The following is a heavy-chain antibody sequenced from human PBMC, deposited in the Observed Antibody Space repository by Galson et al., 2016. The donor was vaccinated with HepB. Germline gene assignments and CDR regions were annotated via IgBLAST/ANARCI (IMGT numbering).Heavy chain of an antibody. CDR1: GGSISGFF. J-gene: IGHJ6*02. CDR2: IYSSGST. CDR3: ARVAVVARSHYYNMDV. Sequence: SETLSLTCTVSGGSISGFFWSWIRQPPGKGLEWIGYIYSSGSTNYNPSLKTPVTISVDTSQNEVSLKLTSVTAADTAVYYCARVAVVARSHYYNMDVWGPGTTVTVSS. D-gene: IGHD2-15*01. V-gene: IGHV4-59*01.